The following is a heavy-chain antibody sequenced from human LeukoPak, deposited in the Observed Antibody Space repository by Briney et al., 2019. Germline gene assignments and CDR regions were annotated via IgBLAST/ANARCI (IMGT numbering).Heavy chain of an antibody. CDR3: ARDRGGSRSDC. J-gene: IGHJ4*02. CDR1: GFTFETHD. D-gene: IGHD6-13*01. Sequence: GGSLRLSCAASGFTFETHDMHWVRRAPGKGLEWVGVASRDGVSQNYGDSVEGRFTISRDQSDNTLFLQMNSLRPEDTAIYYCARDRGGSRSDCWGQGTLVTVSS. V-gene: IGHV3-30*03. CDR2: ASRDGVSQ.